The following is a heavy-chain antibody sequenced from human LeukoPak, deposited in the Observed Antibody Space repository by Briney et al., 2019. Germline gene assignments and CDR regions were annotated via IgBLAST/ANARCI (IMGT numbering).Heavy chain of an antibody. CDR1: GFTFSSSW. V-gene: IGHV3-7*04. J-gene: IGHJ4*02. CDR2: IKPDGSDK. D-gene: IGHD3-16*02. Sequence: GGSLRLSCAASGFTFSSSWMTWVRQAPGKELEWVAIIKPDGSDKSYVGSVKGRFTISRDNAKNSLYLQMNSLTAEDTAVYYCARAFQPLGGLSLPDYWGQGTLVTVSS. CDR3: ARAFQPLGGLSLPDY.